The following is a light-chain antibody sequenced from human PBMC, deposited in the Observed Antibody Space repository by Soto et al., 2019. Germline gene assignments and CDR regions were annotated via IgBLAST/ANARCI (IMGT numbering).Light chain of an antibody. J-gene: IGLJ1*01. Sequence: QSALTQPASVSGSPGQSITISCTGTSSDVGGYNYVSWHQQHPGKAPKLMIYDVSNRPSGVSNRFSGSKSGNTASLTISGLQAEDEADYYCSSYTSSSTFFGTGTKVT. CDR1: SSDVGGYNY. V-gene: IGLV2-14*01. CDR3: SSYTSSSTF. CDR2: DVS.